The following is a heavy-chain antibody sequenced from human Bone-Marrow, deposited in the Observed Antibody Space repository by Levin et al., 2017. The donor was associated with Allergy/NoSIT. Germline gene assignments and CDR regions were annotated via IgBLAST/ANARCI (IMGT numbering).Heavy chain of an antibody. CDR2: IYSGGST. CDR1: GFTVSSNY. Sequence: GGSLRLSCAASGFTVSSNYMSWVRQAPGKGLEWVSVIYSGGSTYYADSVKGRFTISRDNSKNTLYLQMNSLRAEDTAVYYCARFPARITMVRGVIYDYWGQGTLVTVSS. J-gene: IGHJ4*02. V-gene: IGHV3-66*02. D-gene: IGHD3-10*01. CDR3: ARFPARITMVRGVIYDY.